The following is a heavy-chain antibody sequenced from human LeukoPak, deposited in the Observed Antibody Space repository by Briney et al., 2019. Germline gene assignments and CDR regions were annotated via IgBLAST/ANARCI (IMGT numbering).Heavy chain of an antibody. CDR3: ARRQYCGGDCYHGGFDY. J-gene: IGHJ4*02. V-gene: IGHV4-39*01. CDR2: IYYSGST. CDR1: GDSISNYY. Sequence: PSETLSLTCTVSGDSISNYYWGWIRQPPGKGLEWIGSIYYSGSTYYNPSLKSRVTISVDTSKNQFSLKLSSVTAADTAVYYCARRQYCGGDCYHGGFDYWGQGTLVTVSS. D-gene: IGHD2-21*02.